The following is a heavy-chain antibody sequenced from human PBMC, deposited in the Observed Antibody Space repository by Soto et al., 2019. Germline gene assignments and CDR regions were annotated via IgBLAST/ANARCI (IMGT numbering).Heavy chain of an antibody. Sequence: QVQRVQSGAEVKKPGASVKVSCKASGYRFTSYGISWVRQAPGQGLEWMGWISVYNGNTNYAQKFQGRVTMTTDTSTRTAYMELRSPTSDDTAVYYCARPAIGDPNWFDPWGQGTLVTVSS. CDR1: GYRFTSYG. CDR2: ISVYNGNT. CDR3: ARPAIGDPNWFDP. V-gene: IGHV1-18*01. J-gene: IGHJ5*02. D-gene: IGHD4-17*01.